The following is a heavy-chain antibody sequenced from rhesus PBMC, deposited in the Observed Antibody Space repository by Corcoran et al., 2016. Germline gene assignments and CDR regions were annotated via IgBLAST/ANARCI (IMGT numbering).Heavy chain of an antibody. CDR1: GFTFSSYG. J-gene: IGHJ4*01. V-gene: IGHV3-54*02. CDR3: ARETKAVLVVVATPLFDY. D-gene: IGHD2-21*01. Sequence: EVQLVESGGGLVQPGGSLRLSCAASGFTFSSYGMHWVRQAPGKGLGWVAVMSNDESKKYYADSVKYRFTISRDNSKNMLYLQMNNLKLEDTAVYYCARETKAVLVVVATPLFDYWGQGVLVTVSS. CDR2: MSNDESKK.